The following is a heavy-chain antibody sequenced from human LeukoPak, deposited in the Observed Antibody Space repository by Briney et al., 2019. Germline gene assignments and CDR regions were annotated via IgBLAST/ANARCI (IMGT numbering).Heavy chain of an antibody. Sequence: GGSLRLSCAASGFTFSSYEMNWVRQAPGKGLEWVSYISSSGSTIYYADSVKGRFTISRDNARNSLYLHMNSLRAEDTAVYYCARGYCRGGSCYFDYWGQGTLVTVSS. CDR1: GFTFSSYE. D-gene: IGHD2-15*01. CDR3: ARGYCRGGSCYFDY. V-gene: IGHV3-48*03. J-gene: IGHJ4*02. CDR2: ISSSGSTI.